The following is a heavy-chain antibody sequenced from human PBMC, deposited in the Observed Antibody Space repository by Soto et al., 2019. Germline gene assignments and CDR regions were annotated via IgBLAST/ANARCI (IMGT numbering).Heavy chain of an antibody. CDR3: AKGGLGYVGEPNDF. CDR2: ISGAGGIT. Sequence: EVQLLESGGGLVQPGGSLRLSCAVSGFTFSSYAMNWVRQAPGKGLEWVSTISGAGGITSYADSVKGRFTISRDNSTNTLYLQMNSLRVGDTAAYYCAKGGLGYVGEPNDFWGQGTLCTFSS. J-gene: IGHJ4*02. D-gene: IGHD3-10*01. CDR1: GFTFSSYA. V-gene: IGHV3-23*01.